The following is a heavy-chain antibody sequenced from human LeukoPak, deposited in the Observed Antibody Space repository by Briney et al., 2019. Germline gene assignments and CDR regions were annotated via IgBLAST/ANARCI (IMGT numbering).Heavy chain of an antibody. CDR1: GGSFSGYY. Sequence: SETLSLTCAVYGGSFSGYYWSWIRQPPGKGLEWIGEINHTGNTNYNPSLKSRVTISLDTSKNQFSLKLSSVTAADTAVYYCGHVDPAMHIDYWGQGTLVTVSS. V-gene: IGHV4-34*01. D-gene: IGHD5-18*01. J-gene: IGHJ4*02. CDR3: GHVDPAMHIDY. CDR2: INHTGNT.